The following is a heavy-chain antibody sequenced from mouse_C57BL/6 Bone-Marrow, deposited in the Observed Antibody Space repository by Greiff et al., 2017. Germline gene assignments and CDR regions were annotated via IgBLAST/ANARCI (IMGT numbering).Heavy chain of an antibody. CDR1: GFTFSDYG. Sequence: EVKLVESGGGLVKPGGSLKLSCAASGFTFSDYGMHWVRQAPEKGLEWVAYISSGSSTIYYADTVKGRFTIARDNAKNTLFLQMTSLRSEDAAMYYCASYCMDYWGQGTSVTVSS. CDR3: ASYCMDY. D-gene: IGHD1-1*01. CDR2: ISSGSSTI. V-gene: IGHV5-17*01. J-gene: IGHJ4*01.